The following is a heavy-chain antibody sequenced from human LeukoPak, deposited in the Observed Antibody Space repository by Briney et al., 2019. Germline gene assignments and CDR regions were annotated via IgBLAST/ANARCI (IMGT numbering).Heavy chain of an antibody. D-gene: IGHD6-13*01. J-gene: IGHJ5*02. Sequence: TLSLTCTVSGGSISSYYWSWIRQPPGKALEWLARIDWDDDKYYSTSLKTRLTISKDTSKNQVVLTMTNMDPVDTATYYCARTPLYSSSWNWFDPWGQGTLVTVSS. CDR2: IDWDDDK. CDR1: GGSISSYYW. V-gene: IGHV2-70*11. CDR3: ARTPLYSSSWNWFDP.